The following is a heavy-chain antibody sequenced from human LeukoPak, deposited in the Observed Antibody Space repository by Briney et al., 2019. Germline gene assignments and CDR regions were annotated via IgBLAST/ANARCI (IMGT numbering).Heavy chain of an antibody. Sequence: GGSLRLSCAASGFTFSSYGMHWVRQAPGKGLEWVAVISYDGSNKYYADSVKGRFTISRDNSKNSLYLQMNSLRAEDTAVYYCASTMVRGVIVRGDFDYWGQGTLVTVSS. D-gene: IGHD3-10*01. CDR2: ISYDGSNK. CDR1: GFTFSSYG. V-gene: IGHV3-30*03. J-gene: IGHJ4*02. CDR3: ASTMVRGVIVRGDFDY.